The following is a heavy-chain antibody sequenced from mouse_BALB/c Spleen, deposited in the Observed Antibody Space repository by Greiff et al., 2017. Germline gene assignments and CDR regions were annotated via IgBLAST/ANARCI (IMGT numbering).Heavy chain of an antibody. CDR2: IWSGGST. J-gene: IGHJ4*01. CDR3: ARNKGGNYPYYAMDY. V-gene: IGHV2-4-1*01. D-gene: IGHD2-1*01. CDR1: GFSLTSYG. Sequence: VQLKDSGPGLVQPSQSLSITCTVSGFSLTSYGVHWVRQSPGKGLEWLGVIWSGGSTDYNAAFISRLSISKDNSKSQVFFKMNSLQADDTAIYYCARNKGGNYPYYAMDYWGQGTSVTVSS.